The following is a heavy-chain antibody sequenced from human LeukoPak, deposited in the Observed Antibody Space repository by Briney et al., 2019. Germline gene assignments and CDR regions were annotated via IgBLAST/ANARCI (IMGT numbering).Heavy chain of an antibody. J-gene: IGHJ5*02. CDR3: ASGAVHNWFAP. CDR1: GGSVISEEYN. CDR2: IYYSGST. V-gene: IGHV4-30-4*08. Sequence: SETLSHTCTVSGGSVISEEYNGSWIRQTPGKGLEWIGYIYYSGSTYYNPSLKSRLTISVDTSKNQFSLKLRSVTAADTAVYYSASGAVHNWFAPPGQGTLVTVSS.